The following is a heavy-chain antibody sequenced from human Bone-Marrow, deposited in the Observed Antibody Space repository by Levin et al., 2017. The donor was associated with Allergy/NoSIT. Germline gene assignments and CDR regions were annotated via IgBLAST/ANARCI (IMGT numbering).Heavy chain of an antibody. D-gene: IGHD1-26*01. Sequence: SETLSLTCTVSGDSIANGDFYWTWIRQSPGKGLEWIGNIYSSGSTEYNPSLRSRLTISFDTSKTPFSLKLRSVTAADTAMYFCAREYWEVVNGFDTWGQGIRVTGSS. J-gene: IGHJ5*02. CDR2: IYSSGST. CDR1: GDSIANGDFY. CDR3: AREYWEVVNGFDT. V-gene: IGHV4-30-4*01.